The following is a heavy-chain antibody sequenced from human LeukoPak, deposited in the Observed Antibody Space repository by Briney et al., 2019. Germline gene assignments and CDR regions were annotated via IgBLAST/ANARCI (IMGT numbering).Heavy chain of an antibody. D-gene: IGHD3-22*01. CDR2: FSYSWST. Sequence: SETLSLTCTVSGGSISSSNYFWGWIRQPPGTGLEWIGSFSYSWSTYYDPSLKSRVNISVDTSKNQLSLKLSSVTAADTAVYYCARGGDTSGYSLFYWGQGTLVTVSS. CDR1: GGSISSSNYF. V-gene: IGHV4-39*07. J-gene: IGHJ4*02. CDR3: ARGGDTSGYSLFY.